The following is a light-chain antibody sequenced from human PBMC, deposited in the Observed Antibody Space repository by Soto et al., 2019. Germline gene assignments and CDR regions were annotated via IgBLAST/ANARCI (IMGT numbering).Light chain of an antibody. V-gene: IGLV1-44*01. CDR1: NSNIGSNT. Sequence: QAVVTQTPSASATPGQRVTISCSGTNSNIGSNTITWYQQLPGTAPKRLIHSNNQRPSGVPDRFSASKSGTSASLAISGLQSEDEADYYCANGDDSLNGYVFGTGTKLTVL. CDR3: ANGDDSLNGYV. CDR2: SNN. J-gene: IGLJ1*01.